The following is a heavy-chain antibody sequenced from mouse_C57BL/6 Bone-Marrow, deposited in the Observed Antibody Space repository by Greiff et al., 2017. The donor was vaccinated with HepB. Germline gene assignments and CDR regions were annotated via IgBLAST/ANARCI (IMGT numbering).Heavy chain of an antibody. CDR2: IYPGSGST. CDR3: ARFGTTVVPYFDY. V-gene: IGHV1-55*01. J-gene: IGHJ2*01. D-gene: IGHD1-1*01. CDR1: GYTFTSYW. Sequence: QVQLQQPGAELVKPGASVKMSCKASGYTFTSYWITWVKPRPGQGLEWIGDIYPGSGSTNYNEKFKSKATLTVDTSSSTAYMQLSSLTSEDSAVYYCARFGTTVVPYFDYWGQGTTLTVSS.